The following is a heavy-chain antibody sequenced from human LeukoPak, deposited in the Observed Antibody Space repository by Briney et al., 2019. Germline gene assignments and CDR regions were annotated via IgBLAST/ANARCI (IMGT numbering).Heavy chain of an antibody. Sequence: ASVTVSFKASGYTFIIYRLHWVRQARGQGLEWMGIINPTGGSTSYAQKFQGRVTMTRDTSTSTVYMELSSLRSEDTAMYYCARGRGANDYWGQGTLVTVSS. CDR3: ARGRGANDY. CDR1: GYTFIIYR. V-gene: IGHV1-46*01. J-gene: IGHJ4*02. CDR2: INPTGGST.